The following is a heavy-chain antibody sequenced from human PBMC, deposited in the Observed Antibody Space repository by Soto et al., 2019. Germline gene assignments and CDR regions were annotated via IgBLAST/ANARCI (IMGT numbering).Heavy chain of an antibody. CDR1: GGSFSGYY. CDR2: INHSGST. CDR3: ARMVRLGIAADGTLHYYGMDV. V-gene: IGHV4-34*01. D-gene: IGHD6-13*01. J-gene: IGHJ6*02. Sequence: PSETLSLTCAVYGGSFSGYYWSWIRQPPGKGLEWIGEINHSGSTNYNPSLKSRVTISVDTSKNQFSLKLSSVTAADTAVYYCARMVRLGIAADGTLHYYGMDVWGQGTTVTVYS.